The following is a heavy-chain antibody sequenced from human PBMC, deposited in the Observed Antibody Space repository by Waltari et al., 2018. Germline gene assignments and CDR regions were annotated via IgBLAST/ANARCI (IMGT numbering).Heavy chain of an antibody. Sequence: QVQLQESGPGLVRPSETLSLTCTVSGASVTRYYWGWVRQSAGTGPEWIGRSHSDGSTHYSPSLTSRVTISLDTSKNECSLRLSSVTAADTAIYYCARGIGGSYAGDLWGQGTLVTVSS. V-gene: IGHV4-4*07. CDR3: ARGIGGSYAGDL. D-gene: IGHD1-26*01. J-gene: IGHJ4*02. CDR2: SHSDGST. CDR1: GASVTRYY.